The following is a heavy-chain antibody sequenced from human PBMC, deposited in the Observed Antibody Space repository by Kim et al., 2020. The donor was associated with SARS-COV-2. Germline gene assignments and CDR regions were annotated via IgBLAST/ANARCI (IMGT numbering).Heavy chain of an antibody. Sequence: VKGRFTISRDNSKNTPYLQMNSLRAEDTAVYYCAKGISYYDFWSGYYFDYWCQGTLVTVSS. J-gene: IGHJ4*02. V-gene: IGHV3-23*01. D-gene: IGHD3-3*01. CDR3: AKGISYYDFWSGYYFDY.